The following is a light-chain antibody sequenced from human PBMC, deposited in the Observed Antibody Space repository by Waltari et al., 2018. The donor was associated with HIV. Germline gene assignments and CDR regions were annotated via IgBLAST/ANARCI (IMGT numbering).Light chain of an antibody. J-gene: IGLJ2*01. CDR1: SSNIGHNY. CDR3: ATWDTSLSAVV. CDR2: DNN. Sequence: QSVLTQPPSVSAAPGQKVTISCSGSSSNIGHNYVSWYQQLPGIAPKLLIYDNNKRPSGIPDRFSGSKSGTSATLGITGLQTGDEADYYCATWDTSLSAVVFGGGTKLTVL. V-gene: IGLV1-51*01.